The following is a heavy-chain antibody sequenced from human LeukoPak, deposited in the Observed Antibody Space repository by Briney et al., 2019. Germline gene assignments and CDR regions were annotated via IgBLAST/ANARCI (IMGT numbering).Heavy chain of an antibody. CDR3: ARATNGRFDI. CDR1: GFNFSSYW. J-gene: IGHJ3*02. CDR2: VKHDGSEK. D-gene: IGHD2-8*01. Sequence: GGSLRLSCVASGFNFSSYWMSWVRQAPGKGLEWVAYVKHDGSEKSYVDSVKGRFTISRDNAKNSLWLQMNSLRAEDTAVYYCARATNGRFDIWGQGTMVTVSS. V-gene: IGHV3-7*02.